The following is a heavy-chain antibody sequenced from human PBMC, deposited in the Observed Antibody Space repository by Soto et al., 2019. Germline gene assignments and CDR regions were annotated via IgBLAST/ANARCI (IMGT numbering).Heavy chain of an antibody. CDR1: GYTFTSYA. V-gene: IGHV1-3*01. CDR2: INAGTGNT. D-gene: IGHD3-10*01. Sequence: ASVKVSCKASGYTFTSYAMYWVPQAPGPRLEWMGWINAGTGNTKYSQKLQGRVTITRATSASPAYMALSSLRSEDTAVYYCARDMGFGLWDYWGQGTLVTVSS. CDR3: ARDMGFGLWDY. J-gene: IGHJ4*02.